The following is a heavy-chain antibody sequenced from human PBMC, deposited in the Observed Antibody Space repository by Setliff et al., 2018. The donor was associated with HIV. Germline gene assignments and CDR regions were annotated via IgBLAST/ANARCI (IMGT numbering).Heavy chain of an antibody. D-gene: IGHD3-3*01. CDR1: GGSVSDSNVY. V-gene: IGHV4-39*01. CDR3: AGYVEGGLWNAYYYYGLDV. Sequence: SETLSLTCSVSGGSVSDSNVYWNWIRQSPGKGLEWIGNIYYDGSAYYNPSLKSRVTILIDTSTNQFSLKLSSVTASDTAVYYCAGYVEGGLWNAYYYYGLDVWGQGTAVTVSS. CDR2: IYYDGSA. J-gene: IGHJ6*02.